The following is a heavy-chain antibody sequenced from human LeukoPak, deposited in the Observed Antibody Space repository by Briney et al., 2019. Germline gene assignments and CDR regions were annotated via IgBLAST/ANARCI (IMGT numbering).Heavy chain of an antibody. CDR1: GFKFDDYG. D-gene: IGHD2-2*02. J-gene: IGHJ5*02. V-gene: IGHV3-20*01. CDR3: ARDRCSSTSCYNTPNWFDP. CDR2: INWNGGSR. Sequence: GALGLSCAASGFKFDDYGMSWGRQGPGKGLEWGSGINWNGGSRGYADSVKGRFTISRDNAKNSVYLQMNSLRSEDTAFYHCARDRCSSTSCYNTPNWFDPWGQGTLVTVSS.